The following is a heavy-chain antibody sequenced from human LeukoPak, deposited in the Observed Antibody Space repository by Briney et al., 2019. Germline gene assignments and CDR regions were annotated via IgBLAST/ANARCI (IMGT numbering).Heavy chain of an antibody. CDR3: ARDSSGYDAFDI. J-gene: IGHJ3*02. Sequence: GGSLRLSCAASGFTVSSNYMSWVRQAPGKGLEWVSVIYSGGSTYYADSVKGRFTISRDNSKNTLYLQMNSLRAEDTAVYYCARDSSGYDAFDIWGQGTMVTISS. CDR2: IYSGGST. V-gene: IGHV3-66*02. CDR1: GFTVSSNY. D-gene: IGHD3-22*01.